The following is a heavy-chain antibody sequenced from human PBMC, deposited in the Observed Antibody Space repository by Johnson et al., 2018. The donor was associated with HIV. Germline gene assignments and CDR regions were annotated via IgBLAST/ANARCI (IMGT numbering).Heavy chain of an antibody. D-gene: IGHD6-13*01. J-gene: IGHJ3*02. CDR3: AGYRSSWYDAFDI. CDR1: GFTFDDYA. V-gene: IGHV3-9*01. Sequence: VQLVESGGGLVQPGRSLRLSCAASGFTFDDYAMHWVRQAPGKGLEWVSGISWNSGSIGYADSVKGRFTISRDNAKNSLYLQMNSLRAEDTALYYCAGYRSSWYDAFDIWGQGTMVTVSS. CDR2: ISWNSGSI.